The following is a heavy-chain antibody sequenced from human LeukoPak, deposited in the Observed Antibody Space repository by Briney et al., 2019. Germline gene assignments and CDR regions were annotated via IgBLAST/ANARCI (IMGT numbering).Heavy chain of an antibody. V-gene: IGHV4-59*01. J-gene: IGHJ4*02. Sequence: SETLSLTCTVSGGSISSYYWSWIRQPSGKGLEWIGYIYYSGSTNYNPSLKSRVTISVDTSKNQFSLKLSSVTAADTAVYYCARDVVGATPPYWGQGTLVTVSS. CDR1: GGSISSYY. CDR2: IYYSGST. D-gene: IGHD1-26*01. CDR3: ARDVVGATPPY.